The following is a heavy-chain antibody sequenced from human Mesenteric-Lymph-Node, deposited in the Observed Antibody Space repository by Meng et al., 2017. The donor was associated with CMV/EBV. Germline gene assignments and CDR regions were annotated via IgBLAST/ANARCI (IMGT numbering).Heavy chain of an antibody. J-gene: IGHJ6*02. D-gene: IGHD2-8*01. CDR1: GFTFSSYG. CDR2: IWYDGSSK. V-gene: IGHV3-33*06. Sequence: GESLKISCAASGFTFSSYGMHWVRQAPGKGLEWVAVIWYDGSSKYYEDSVKGRFTISRDNSKNTLFLQMKSLRADDTAVYYCAKDIVLMVYAPYGMDVWGQGTPVTVSS. CDR3: AKDIVLMVYAPYGMDV.